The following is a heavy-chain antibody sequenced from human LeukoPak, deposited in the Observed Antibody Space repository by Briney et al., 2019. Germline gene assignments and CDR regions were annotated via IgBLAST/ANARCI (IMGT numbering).Heavy chain of an antibody. Sequence: GGSLRLSYAASGFTFSSYGMHWVRQAPGKGLEWVAVIWYDGSNKYYADSVKGRFTISRDNSKNTLYLQMNSLRAEDTAVYYYAKVRGSGGALDYWGQGTLVTVSS. V-gene: IGHV3-33*06. CDR3: AKVRGSGGALDY. CDR1: GFTFSSYG. J-gene: IGHJ4*02. D-gene: IGHD1-1*01. CDR2: IWYDGSNK.